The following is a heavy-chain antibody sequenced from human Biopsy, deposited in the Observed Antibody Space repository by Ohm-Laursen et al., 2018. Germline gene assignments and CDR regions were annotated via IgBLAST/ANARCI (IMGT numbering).Heavy chain of an antibody. J-gene: IGHJ6*02. D-gene: IGHD2-2*01. V-gene: IGHV4-34*01. CDR1: GESFNGYY. CDR2: INHSGRT. Sequence: SQTLSLTCAVYGESFNGYYWSWIRQTPGKGLEWIGEINHSGRTNYNPSLKSRLTISVDTSKNQSSLKLTSVTAADTAVYYCARDLIAYCPTTSCDNFGMDVWGQGTTVTVSS. CDR3: ARDLIAYCPTTSCDNFGMDV.